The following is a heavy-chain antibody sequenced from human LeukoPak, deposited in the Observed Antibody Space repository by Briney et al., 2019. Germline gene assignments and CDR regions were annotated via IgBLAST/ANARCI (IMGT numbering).Heavy chain of an antibody. J-gene: IGHJ4*02. CDR2: MNPNSGNT. CDR1: GYTFTNYD. Sequence: GSSVTVSFKASGYTFTNYDINWVRQAPGQGLEWMGWMNPNSGNTGYEQKFQGRVTMTRNTSISTAYMELSSLRSEDTAVYYCAREAGTSLWGQGTLVTVSS. D-gene: IGHD6-13*01. V-gene: IGHV1-8*01. CDR3: AREAGTSL.